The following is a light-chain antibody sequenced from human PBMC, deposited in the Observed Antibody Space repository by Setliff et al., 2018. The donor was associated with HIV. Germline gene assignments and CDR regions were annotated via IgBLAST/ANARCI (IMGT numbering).Light chain of an antibody. CDR1: QSVRSN. CDR3: QHYNNWPPLT. V-gene: IGKV3-15*01. CDR2: GAS. Sequence: EVLMTQSPATLSVSPGERATLSCRASQSVRSNLAWYQQKPGQAPRLLIFGASTRATGIPARFSGSGSGTEFTLTISSLQSEDFAVYYCQHYNNWPPLTFGGGTKVDMK. J-gene: IGKJ4*01.